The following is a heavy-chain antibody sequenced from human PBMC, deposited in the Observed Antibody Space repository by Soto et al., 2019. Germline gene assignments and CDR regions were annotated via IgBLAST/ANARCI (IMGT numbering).Heavy chain of an antibody. CDR1: GFTFSTHS. CDR3: VRHSGYALDY. CDR2: ISSTSTYI. Sequence: PRLSCAASGFTFSTHSMNLVRQAPGKGLQWVSSISSTSTYIYYADSLKGRFTISRDNAKNSVYLQTNSLRAEDTAVYYCVRHSGYALDYWGHGTMVTAPQ. J-gene: IGHJ4*01. D-gene: IGHD5-12*01. V-gene: IGHV3-21*01.